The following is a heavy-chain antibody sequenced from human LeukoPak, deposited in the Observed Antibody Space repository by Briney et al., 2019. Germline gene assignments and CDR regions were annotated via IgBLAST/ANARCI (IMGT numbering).Heavy chain of an antibody. J-gene: IGHJ2*01. CDR2: IYHRGSS. D-gene: IGHD3-9*01. V-gene: IGHV4-39*07. CDR3: ASWILYDILIRADPGHFDL. CDR1: GGSISSGGYY. Sequence: PSETLSLTCTVSGGSISSGGYYWSWIRQPPGKGLEWIGSIYHRGSSYYNPSLKSRVTISIDTSKNQFSLNLRSVTAADTAVYYCASWILYDILIRADPGHFDLWGRGTLVTVSS.